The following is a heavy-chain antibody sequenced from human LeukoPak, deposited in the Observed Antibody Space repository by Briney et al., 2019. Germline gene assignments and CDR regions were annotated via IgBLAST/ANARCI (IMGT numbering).Heavy chain of an antibody. CDR2: IYHSGSI. D-gene: IGHD3-16*02. J-gene: IGHJ4*02. Sequence: KSSGTLSLTCAVSGGSISSRNWWNWVRQPPGKGLEWIGEIYHSGSINYNPSLKSRVTISVDKSKNQFSLKLSSVTAADTAVYYCARGPRAFGGLVAIGLPLDFWGQGTLVTVSS. CDR1: GGSISSRNW. V-gene: IGHV4-4*02. CDR3: ARGPRAFGGLVAIGLPLDF.